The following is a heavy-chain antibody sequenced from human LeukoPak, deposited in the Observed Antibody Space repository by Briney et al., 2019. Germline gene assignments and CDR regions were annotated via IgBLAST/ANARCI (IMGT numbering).Heavy chain of an antibody. V-gene: IGHV3-9*01. CDR3: AKDMGNYYDSSGYAFDY. CDR2: ISWNSGSI. J-gene: IGHJ4*02. CDR1: GFTFDDYA. Sequence: PGRSLRLSCAASGFTFDDYAMHWVRQAPGKGLEWVSGISWNSGSIGYADSVKGRFTVSRGNAKNSLYLQMNSLRAEDTALYYCAKDMGNYYDSSGYAFDYWGQGTLVTVSS. D-gene: IGHD3-22*01.